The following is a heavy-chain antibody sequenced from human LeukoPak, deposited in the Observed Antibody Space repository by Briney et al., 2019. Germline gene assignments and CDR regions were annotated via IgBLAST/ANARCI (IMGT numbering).Heavy chain of an antibody. CDR3: ARDLVTVTKGFDI. J-gene: IGHJ3*02. CDR2: ISYIGST. V-gene: IGHV4-59*11. D-gene: IGHD4-17*01. Sequence: SQTLSLTCAVSTDSFSSHYWTWIRQPPGKGLEWIGYISYIGSTNYNPSLKSRVTISIDTSKNQFSLKLSSVTAADTAVYYCARDLVTVTKGFDIWGQGTMVSVSS. CDR1: TDSFSSHY.